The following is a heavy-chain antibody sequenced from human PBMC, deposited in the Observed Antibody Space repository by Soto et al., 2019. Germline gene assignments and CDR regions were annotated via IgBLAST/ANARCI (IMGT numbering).Heavy chain of an antibody. V-gene: IGHV3-23*01. CDR1: GFGFSTHA. CDR3: AKATFGVSIFGVTSLDV. Sequence: GESLKISCAASGFGFSTHAMSWVRQAPGKGLEWVSAITGSGGSAYYADSLKGRFTVSRDNSKNTLSLQMNNLRAEDTAVYYCAKATFGVSIFGVTSLDVWGQGTTVTVSS. J-gene: IGHJ6*02. D-gene: IGHD3-3*01. CDR2: ITGSGGSA.